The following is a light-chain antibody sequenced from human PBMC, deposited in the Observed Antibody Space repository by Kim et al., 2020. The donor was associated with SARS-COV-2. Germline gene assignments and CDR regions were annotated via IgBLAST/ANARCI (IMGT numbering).Light chain of an antibody. CDR3: SSYAGSDNLV. V-gene: IGLV2-8*01. CDR2: EVT. CDR1: SSDVGTYNY. J-gene: IGLJ1*01. Sequence: QSALTQPPSASGSPGQSVTISCTGTSSDVGTYNYVSWYQQHPGKAPRLMIYEVTKRPSGVPDRFSGSKSGNTASLTVSGLQGEDEADYYCSSYAGSDNLVFGTGTKVTVL.